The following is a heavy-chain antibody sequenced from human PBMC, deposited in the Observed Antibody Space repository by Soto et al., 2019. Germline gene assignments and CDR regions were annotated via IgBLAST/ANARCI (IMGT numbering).Heavy chain of an antibody. D-gene: IGHD4-4*01. CDR1: YGSIIVSNVF. J-gene: IGHJ4*02. V-gene: IGHV4-39*01. CDR3: ARTTGRHLDF. Sequence: SETLYLTCTVSYGSIIVSNVFWGWVRQPPGKGLEWIGNIDYSGTAYFNPSLGTRVTFPVDTSKNQFSLTLYSVTAADTAVYYCARTTGRHLDFWGQGILVTVSS. CDR2: IDYSGTA.